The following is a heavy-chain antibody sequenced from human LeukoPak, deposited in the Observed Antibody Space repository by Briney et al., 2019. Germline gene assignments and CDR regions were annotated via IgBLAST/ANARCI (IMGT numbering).Heavy chain of an antibody. CDR3: ARMRGGLMLPYYFDY. CDR1: GGSISSYY. Sequence: SETLSLTCTVSGGSISSYYWSWIRQRAGKGLQWIGRIYTSGSTNYNPSLKSRVSMSADTSKNQFSLRLSSVTAADTAVYYCARMRGGLMLPYYFDYWGQGTLVTVSS. V-gene: IGHV4-4*07. J-gene: IGHJ4*02. D-gene: IGHD3-16*01. CDR2: IYTSGST.